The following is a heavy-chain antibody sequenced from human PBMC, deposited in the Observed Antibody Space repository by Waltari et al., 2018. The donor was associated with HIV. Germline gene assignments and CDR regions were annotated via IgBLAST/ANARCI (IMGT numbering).Heavy chain of an antibody. CDR1: GYTLTELS. V-gene: IGHV1-24*01. J-gene: IGHJ6*02. CDR2: FDPEDGET. Sequence: QVQLVQSGAEVKKPGASVKVSCKVSGYTLTELSMHWVRPAPGKGLEWMGGFDPEDGETIYAQKFQGRVTMTEDTSTDTAYMELSSLRSEDTAVYYCATPTATISMGYYYYGMDVWGQGTTVTVSS. CDR3: ATPTATISMGYYYYGMDV. D-gene: IGHD2-21*01.